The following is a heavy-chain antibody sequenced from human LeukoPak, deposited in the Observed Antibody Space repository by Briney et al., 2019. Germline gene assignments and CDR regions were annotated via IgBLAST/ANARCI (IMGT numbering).Heavy chain of an antibody. V-gene: IGHV3-30*18. J-gene: IGHJ4*02. CDR3: AKDHIVVVVAATPDY. D-gene: IGHD2-15*01. CDR2: ISYDGSNK. Sequence: GGSLRLSCAASGFTFSSYGMHWVRQAPGKGLEWVAVISYDGSNKYYADSVKGRFTISRDNSKNTLYLQMNSLRAEDTAVYYCAKDHIVVVVAATPDYWGQGTLVTVPS. CDR1: GFTFSSYG.